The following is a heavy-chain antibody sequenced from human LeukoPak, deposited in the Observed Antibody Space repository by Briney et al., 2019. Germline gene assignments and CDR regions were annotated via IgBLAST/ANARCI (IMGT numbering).Heavy chain of an antibody. D-gene: IGHD6-13*01. CDR1: GYTFTSYD. CDR2: RNPNSGNT. Sequence: ASVKVSCKASGYTFTSYDINWVGQAMGQGLGWLGWRNPNSGNTGYAQKFQGRVTMTRNTSISTAYMELSSLRSEDTAVYYCARGVSARHLLVEGPHWFDPWGQGTLVTVSS. V-gene: IGHV1-8*01. CDR3: ARGVSARHLLVEGPHWFDP. J-gene: IGHJ5*02.